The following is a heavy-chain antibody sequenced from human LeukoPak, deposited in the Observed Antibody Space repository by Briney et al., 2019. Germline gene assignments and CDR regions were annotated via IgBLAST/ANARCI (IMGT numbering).Heavy chain of an antibody. CDR2: IYYTGST. V-gene: IGHV4-59*01. J-gene: IGHJ4*02. D-gene: IGHD5-12*01. CDR1: GGSISNYY. Sequence: PSETLSLTCTVPGGSISNYYWNWIRQPPGKGLEWIGYIYYTGSTNYNPSLESRVTISVDTSKNEFSLKVRSVTAADTAVYFCARPAGWLPRYYFEYWGQGTLVTVSS. CDR3: ARPAGWLPRYYFEY.